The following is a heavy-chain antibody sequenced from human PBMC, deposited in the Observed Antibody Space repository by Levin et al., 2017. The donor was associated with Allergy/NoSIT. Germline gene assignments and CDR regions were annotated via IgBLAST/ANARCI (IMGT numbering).Heavy chain of an antibody. V-gene: IGHV3-7*01. Sequence: SGGSLRLSCAASGFTFSSYWMSWVRQAPGKGLEWVANIKQDGSEKYYVDSVKGRFTISRDNAKNSLYLQMNSLRAEDTAVYYCARDQRFTFHYGMDVWGQGTTVTVSS. D-gene: IGHD3-16*01. J-gene: IGHJ6*02. CDR2: IKQDGSEK. CDR1: GFTFSSYW. CDR3: ARDQRFTFHYGMDV.